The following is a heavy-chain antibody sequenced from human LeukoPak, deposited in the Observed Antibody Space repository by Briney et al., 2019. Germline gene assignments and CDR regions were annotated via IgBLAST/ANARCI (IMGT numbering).Heavy chain of an antibody. CDR3: ARGGGSYADAFDI. V-gene: IGHV1-69*04. CDR2: IIPILGIA. Sequence: SVKVSCKASGGTFSSYAISWVRQAPGQGLEWMGRIIPILGIANYAQKFQGRVTITADKSTSTAYMELSSLRSEDTAVYYCARGGGSYADAFDIWGQGTMVTVSS. J-gene: IGHJ3*02. CDR1: GGTFSSYA. D-gene: IGHD1-26*01.